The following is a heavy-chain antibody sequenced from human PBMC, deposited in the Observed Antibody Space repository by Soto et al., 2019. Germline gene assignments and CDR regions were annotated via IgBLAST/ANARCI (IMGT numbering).Heavy chain of an antibody. CDR3: VRDAGSWGY. D-gene: IGHD7-27*01. CDR1: GFTFSSYS. CDR2: ISSSSTTI. J-gene: IGHJ4*02. Sequence: EVQLVESGGGLVQPGGSLRLSCVGSGFTFSSYSMDWVRQAPGKGLEWISYISSSSTTIHYADSVKGRFTISRDNAKNSLDLQRNSRRDEDTAIYYCVRDAGSWGYWGQGTLVTVSS. V-gene: IGHV3-48*02.